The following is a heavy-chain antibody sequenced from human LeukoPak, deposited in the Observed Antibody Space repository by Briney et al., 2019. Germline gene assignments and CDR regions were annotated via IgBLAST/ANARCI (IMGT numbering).Heavy chain of an antibody. J-gene: IGHJ6*03. V-gene: IGHV3-23*01. CDR3: TRSETISGWDYYYMDV. CDR2: ISGSGGNT. Sequence: GGSLRLSCAASGFTFTSYGMSWVRQAPGKGLEWVSGISGSGGNTYYADSVKGRFTISRDNSKNTLYLQMNSLRAEDTAVYYCTRSETISGWDYYYMDVWGKGTTVTVSS. CDR1: GFTFTSYG. D-gene: IGHD6-19*01.